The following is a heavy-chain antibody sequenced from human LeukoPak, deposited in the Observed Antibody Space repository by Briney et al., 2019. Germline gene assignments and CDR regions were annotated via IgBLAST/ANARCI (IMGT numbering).Heavy chain of an antibody. CDR1: GFTFSSYA. CDR3: AKRPPAYYYDSSGYYGGYFDY. D-gene: IGHD3-22*01. CDR2: ISGSSGST. Sequence: GGSLRLSCAASGFTFSSYAMSWVRQAPGKGLEWVSAISGSSGSTYYADSVKGRFTISRDNSKNTLYLQMNSLRAEDTAVYYCAKRPPAYYYDSSGYYGGYFDYWGQGTLVTVSS. V-gene: IGHV3-23*01. J-gene: IGHJ4*02.